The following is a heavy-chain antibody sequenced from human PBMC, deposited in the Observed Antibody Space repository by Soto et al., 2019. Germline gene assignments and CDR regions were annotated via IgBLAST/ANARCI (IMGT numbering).Heavy chain of an antibody. CDR1: GYSFTSYW. CDR3: TSRKVWLGRAFDT. CDR2: IYPGDSDT. J-gene: IGHJ3*02. D-gene: IGHD6-19*01. V-gene: IGHV5-51*01. Sequence: LGESLKISCKGSGYSFTSYWIGWVRQMPGKGLEWMGIIYPGDSDTRYSPSFQGQVTISADKSISTAYLQWSSLKASDTAMYYCTSRKVWLGRAFDTWGQGTMVTV.